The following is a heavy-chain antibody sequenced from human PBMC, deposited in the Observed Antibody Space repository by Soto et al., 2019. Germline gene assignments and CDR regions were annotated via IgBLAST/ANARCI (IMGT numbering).Heavy chain of an antibody. V-gene: IGHV4-31*03. D-gene: IGHD6-19*01. CDR2: IYYNGSP. J-gene: IGHJ4*02. Sequence: SETLSLTCTGSGVSIRSGGFYWSWIRQHPGKGLEWIGYIYYNGSPYYNPSLKSRVTISVDPSKNRFSLDLNSVTAADTAVYYCARQNPYSSGSYYFDFWGQGALVTVSS. CDR3: ARQNPYSSGSYYFDF. CDR1: GVSIRSGGFY.